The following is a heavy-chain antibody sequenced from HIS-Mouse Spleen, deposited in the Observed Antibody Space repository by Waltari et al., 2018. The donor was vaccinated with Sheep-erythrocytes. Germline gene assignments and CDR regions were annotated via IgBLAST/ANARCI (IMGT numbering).Heavy chain of an antibody. CDR3: ARDYVPGIRGYFDY. CDR2: IYYIGST. V-gene: IGHV4-39*07. J-gene: IGHJ4*02. D-gene: IGHD3-10*01. Sequence: QLQLQESGPGLVKPSETLSLTCTVGGSTSSSSYYWGWIRQPPGKGLEWIGSIYYIGSTYYTPYLKGRVTISVDTSKNQFSLKLSSVTAADTAVYYCARDYVPGIRGYFDYWGQGTLVTVSS. CDR1: GGSTSSSSYY.